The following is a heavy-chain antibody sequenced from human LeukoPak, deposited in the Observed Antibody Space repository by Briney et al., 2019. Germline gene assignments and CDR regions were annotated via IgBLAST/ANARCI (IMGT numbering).Heavy chain of an antibody. D-gene: IGHD2-2*01. Sequence: PGGSLRLSCAASGFTFSSYEMNWVRQAPGKGLEWVSYISSSGSTIYYADSVKGRFTISRDNAKNSLYLQMNSLRAEDTAVYYCARGGYCSSTSCYLNYMDVWGKGTTVTISS. CDR3: ARGGYCSSTSCYLNYMDV. CDR1: GFTFSSYE. J-gene: IGHJ6*03. CDR2: ISSSGSTI. V-gene: IGHV3-48*03.